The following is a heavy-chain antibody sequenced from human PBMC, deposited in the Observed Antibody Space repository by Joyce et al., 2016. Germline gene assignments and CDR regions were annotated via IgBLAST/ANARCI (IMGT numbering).Heavy chain of an antibody. CDR1: GYTFVNYW. V-gene: IGHV5-10-1*03. Sequence: EDHLVQSGAEMKKPGESLRISCMVSGYTFVNYWISLVRQMPGKGLEWMGRIHPNDSGTDYSPSFQGHVTISADKSISTAYLQWSSLKASDTAIYYCARHRGGGNFVPFDYWGQGTLVTVSS. D-gene: IGHD4-23*01. J-gene: IGHJ4*02. CDR2: IHPNDSGT. CDR3: ARHRGGGNFVPFDY.